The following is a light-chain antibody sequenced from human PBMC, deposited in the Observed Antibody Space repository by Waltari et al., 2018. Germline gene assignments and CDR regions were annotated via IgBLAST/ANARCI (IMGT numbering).Light chain of an antibody. CDR1: SSDVGGYIS. CDR3: SSYTSSSTRV. Sequence: QSALTQPASVSGSPGQAITIPCTGTSSDVGGYISVSWYQQHPGKAPKLMIYEVSNRPSGVSNRFSGSKSGNTASLTISGLQAEDEADYYCSSYTSSSTRVFGGGTKLTVL. V-gene: IGLV2-14*01. J-gene: IGLJ3*02. CDR2: EVS.